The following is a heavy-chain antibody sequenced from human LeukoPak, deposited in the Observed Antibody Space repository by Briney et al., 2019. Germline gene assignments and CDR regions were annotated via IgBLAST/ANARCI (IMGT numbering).Heavy chain of an antibody. CDR2: ISNNAGST. Sequence: GGSLRLSCAASGFTFSSYPMSWVRQAPGKGLEWVSSISNNAGSTYYAGSVKGRFTISRDNSKNTLSLQMNSLRAEDTAVYYCARDLGHGMATTDAFDIWGQGTMVTVSS. J-gene: IGHJ3*02. V-gene: IGHV3-23*01. CDR1: GFTFSSYP. CDR3: ARDLGHGMATTDAFDI. D-gene: IGHD5-24*01.